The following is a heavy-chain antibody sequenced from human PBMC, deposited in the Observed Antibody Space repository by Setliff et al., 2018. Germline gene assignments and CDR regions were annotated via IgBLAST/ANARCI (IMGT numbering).Heavy chain of an antibody. CDR1: GGSISSSSYY. D-gene: IGHD3-3*01. J-gene: IGHJ4*02. Sequence: SETLSLTCTVSGGSISSSSYYWGWIRQPPGKGLEWTGSIYHSGSTYYNPSLKSRVTISVDTSKNQFSLKLSSVTAADTAVYYCASTPDGDLYYNFWSGYYLTLDYWGQGTLVTVSS. CDR2: IYHSGST. V-gene: IGHV4-39*07. CDR3: ASTPDGDLYYNFWSGYYLTLDY.